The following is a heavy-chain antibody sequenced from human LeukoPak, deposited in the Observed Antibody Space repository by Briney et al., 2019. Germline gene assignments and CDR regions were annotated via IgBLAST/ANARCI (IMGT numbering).Heavy chain of an antibody. V-gene: IGHV1-2*02. Sequence: GASVKVSCKASGYTFTGHYMHWVRQAPGQGLEWMGWINPNSGGTNYAQKFQGRVTMTRDTSISTAYMELSRLRSDDTAVYYCASWTAAGTSPPDCWGQGTLVTVSS. D-gene: IGHD6-13*01. CDR1: GYTFTGHY. CDR2: INPNSGGT. J-gene: IGHJ4*02. CDR3: ASWTAAGTSPPDC.